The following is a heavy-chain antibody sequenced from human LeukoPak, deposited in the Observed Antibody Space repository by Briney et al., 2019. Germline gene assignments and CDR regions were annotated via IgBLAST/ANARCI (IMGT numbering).Heavy chain of an antibody. D-gene: IGHD3-9*01. CDR1: GFTFSSYW. CDR2: IKQDGSEK. Sequence: GGSLRLSCAASGFTFSSYWMSWVRRAPGKGLEWVANIKQDGSEKYYVDSVKGRFTISRDNAKNSLYLQMNSLRAEDTAVYYCARDDRVLRYFDWLTSWGQGTLVTVSS. J-gene: IGHJ4*02. CDR3: ARDDRVLRYFDWLTS. V-gene: IGHV3-7*01.